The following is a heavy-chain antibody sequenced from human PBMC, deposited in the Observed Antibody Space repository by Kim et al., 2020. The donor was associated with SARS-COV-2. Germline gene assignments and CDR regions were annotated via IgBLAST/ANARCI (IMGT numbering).Heavy chain of an antibody. CDR3: AKGIRPRTMTAFDY. D-gene: IGHD2-21*02. CDR2: IYGGDSST. J-gene: IGHJ4*02. Sequence: GGSLRLSCAASGFTFSSYAMSWVRHAPGKGLEWVSIIYGGDSSTYYADSVKGRFTISRDDSKNTLYLQMNSLRAEDTAVYYCAKGIRPRTMTAFDYWGQGTLVPVSS. CDR1: GFTFSSYA. V-gene: IGHV3-23*03.